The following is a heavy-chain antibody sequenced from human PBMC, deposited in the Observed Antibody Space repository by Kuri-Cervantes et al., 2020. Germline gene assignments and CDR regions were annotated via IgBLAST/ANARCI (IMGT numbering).Heavy chain of an antibody. J-gene: IGHJ4*02. CDR2: MNPNSGNT. V-gene: IGHV1-8*02. D-gene: IGHD6-19*01. CDR3: ARGQWRALANFDY. Sequence: ASVKVSCKASGYTFTSYYMHWVRQAPGQGLEWMGWMNPNSGNTGYAQKFQGRVTMTRNTSISTAYMELSSLRSEDTAVYYCARGQWRALANFDYWGQGTLVTVSS. CDR1: GYTFTSYY.